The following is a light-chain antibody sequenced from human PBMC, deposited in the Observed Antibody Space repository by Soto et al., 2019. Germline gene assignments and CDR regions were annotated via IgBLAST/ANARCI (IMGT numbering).Light chain of an antibody. CDR1: SGHSSYI. V-gene: IGLV4-60*02. CDR3: ETWDSNNWV. CDR2: LEGSGNY. Sequence: QSVLTQSSSASASLGSSVKLTCTLSSGHSSYIIAWHQQQPGKAPRYLMKLEGSGNYNKGSGVPDRFSCSSSGADRYLTISTLQFEDEADYYCETWDSNNWVFGGGTKLTVL. J-gene: IGLJ3*02.